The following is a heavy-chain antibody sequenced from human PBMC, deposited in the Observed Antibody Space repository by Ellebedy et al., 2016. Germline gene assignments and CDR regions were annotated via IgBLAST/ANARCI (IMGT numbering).Heavy chain of an antibody. Sequence: GESLKIPCAASGFTFSGFAMSWVRQAPGKGLEWVSTISSAGSPNYADSVRGRFTISSDSSKDTLYLEMDSLRADDTAIYYCAKCRHSTGCLLDSWGQGTLVTVSS. CDR1: GFTFSGFA. J-gene: IGHJ4*02. D-gene: IGHD6-19*01. CDR3: AKCRHSTGCLLDS. CDR2: ISSAGSP. V-gene: IGHV3-23*01.